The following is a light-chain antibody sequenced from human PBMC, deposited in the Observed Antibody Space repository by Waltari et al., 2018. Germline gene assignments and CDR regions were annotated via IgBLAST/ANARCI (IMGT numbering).Light chain of an antibody. CDR1: ENVKRNS. CDR3: LQYGNSPGT. J-gene: IGKJ2*01. CDR2: GAS. Sequence: ETVMMQSPGTLSLSPGERATLSCRASENVKRNSLAWYQQKPGQAPRLLIYGASSRATGIPDRFSGSGSGTDFTLTISRVEPGDIAVYYCLQYGNSPGTFGQGSKLQIK. V-gene: IGKV3-20*01.